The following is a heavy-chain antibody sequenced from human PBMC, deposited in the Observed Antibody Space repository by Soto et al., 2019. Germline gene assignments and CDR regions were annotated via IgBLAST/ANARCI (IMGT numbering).Heavy chain of an antibody. CDR1: GFTFSDYY. CDR2: ITSSGSTI. Sequence: PGGSLRLSCAASGFTFSDYYMSWIRQAPGKGLEWVSYITSSGSTIYYADSVKGRFTISRDNAKNSLYLQMNSLRAEDTAVYYCARSARPYCSGGSCHTLNFEYWGQGTLVTVSS. J-gene: IGHJ4*02. CDR3: ARSARPYCSGGSCHTLNFEY. D-gene: IGHD2-15*01. V-gene: IGHV3-11*01.